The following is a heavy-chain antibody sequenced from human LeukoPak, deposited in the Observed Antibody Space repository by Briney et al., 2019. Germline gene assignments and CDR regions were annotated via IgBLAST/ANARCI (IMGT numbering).Heavy chain of an antibody. CDR1: GFTFRSYG. CDR3: ARDPMTAAGSKDGMDV. D-gene: IGHD6-13*01. V-gene: IGHV3-33*01. Sequence: GRSLRLSCAASGFTFRSYGMLWVRQAPGKGLEWVAVIWYDGSIKFYVDSVKGRFTISRDNSKNTLYLQMNSLRTEDTAVYYCARDPMTAAGSKDGMDVWGQGTTVTVSS. CDR2: IWYDGSIK. J-gene: IGHJ6*02.